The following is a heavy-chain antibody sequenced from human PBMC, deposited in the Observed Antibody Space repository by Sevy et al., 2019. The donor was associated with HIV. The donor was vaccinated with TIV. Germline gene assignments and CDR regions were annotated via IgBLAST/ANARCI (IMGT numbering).Heavy chain of an antibody. D-gene: IGHD3-9*01. CDR2: IVVGSGNK. J-gene: IGHJ4*02. Sequence: ASVKVSCKASGFTFTSSAVQWVRQARGQRLEWIGWIVVGSGNKNYAQKFQERVTITRDMSTSTAYMELSSLRSEDTAVYYCASGRTELRYFDCPPFDYWGQGTLVTVSS. CDR3: ASGRTELRYFDCPPFDY. CDR1: GFTFTSSA. V-gene: IGHV1-58*01.